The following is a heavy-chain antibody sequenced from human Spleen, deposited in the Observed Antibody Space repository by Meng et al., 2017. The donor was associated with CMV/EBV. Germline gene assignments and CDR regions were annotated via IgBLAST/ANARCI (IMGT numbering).Heavy chain of an antibody. D-gene: IGHD2-2*01. J-gene: IGHJ6*02. CDR3: ARDRDAHYYYYGMDV. Sequence: LSLTCVASEFTFSRYARPWVRQAQGKGLEWVAVISYDGSNIFYADSVKGRFTISRDNSKNTLYLQMNSLRAEDTAVYYCARDRDAHYYYYGMDVWGQGTTVTVSS. CDR2: ISYDGSNI. V-gene: IGHV3-30*14. CDR1: EFTFSRYA.